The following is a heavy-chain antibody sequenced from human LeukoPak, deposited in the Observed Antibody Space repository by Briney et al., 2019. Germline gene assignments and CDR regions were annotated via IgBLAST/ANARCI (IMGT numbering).Heavy chain of an antibody. CDR1: ELTFSTYG. CDR2: IRYDGSNK. Sequence: PGGSLRLSCAASELTFSTYGMHWVRQAPGKGLEWVAFIRYDGSNKYYADSVKGRFTISRDNSKNTLYLQMNSLRAEDTAVYYCAKDLGDYGIDYFDYWGQGTLVTVSS. CDR3: AKDLGDYGIDYFDY. D-gene: IGHD4-17*01. J-gene: IGHJ4*02. V-gene: IGHV3-30*02.